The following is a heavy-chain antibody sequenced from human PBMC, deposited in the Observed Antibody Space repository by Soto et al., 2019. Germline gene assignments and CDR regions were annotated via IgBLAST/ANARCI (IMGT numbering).Heavy chain of an antibody. D-gene: IGHD3-10*01. CDR2: IYYSGNT. CDR3: VRSYYHPVGFGIDL. CDR1: GGSISSSSYY. V-gene: IGHV4-39*07. J-gene: IGHJ5*02. Sequence: PSETLSLTCTVSGGSISSSSYYWGWIRQPPGKGLEWIGSIYYSGNTYYNPSLKSRVTISVDKAKNQFSLRLSSVTAADTAVYYCVRSYYHPVGFGIDLRGQGALVTLSS.